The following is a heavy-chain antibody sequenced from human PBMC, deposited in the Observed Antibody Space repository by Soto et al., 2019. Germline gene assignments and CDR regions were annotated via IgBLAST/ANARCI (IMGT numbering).Heavy chain of an antibody. CDR1: GFSLSTSGVG. V-gene: IGHV2-5*02. CDR2: IYWDDDK. Sequence: QITLKESGPTLVKPTQTLTLTCTFSGFSLSTSGVGVGWIRQPPGKALEWLALIYWDDDKRYSPSLKSRLTITKDTSKNQVVLTMTNMDPVDTATYYCAHSHWNCSGGSCYSGGKYYFDYWRQGTLVTVSS. CDR3: AHSHWNCSGGSCYSGGKYYFDY. J-gene: IGHJ4*02. D-gene: IGHD2-15*01.